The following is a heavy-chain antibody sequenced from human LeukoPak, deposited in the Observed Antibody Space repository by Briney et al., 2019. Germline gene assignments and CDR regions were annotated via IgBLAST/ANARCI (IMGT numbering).Heavy chain of an antibody. J-gene: IGHJ5*02. Sequence: ASVKVSCKASGYTFTNYHMHWVRQAPGQGLEWMGIINPSGGSTSYAQKFQGRVTMTRDTSTSTVNMELSSLRSEDTAVYYCARAKTNDYGDYRPQFDPWGQGTLVTVSS. V-gene: IGHV1-46*01. CDR1: GYTFTNYH. D-gene: IGHD4-17*01. CDR3: ARAKTNDYGDYRPQFDP. CDR2: INPSGGST.